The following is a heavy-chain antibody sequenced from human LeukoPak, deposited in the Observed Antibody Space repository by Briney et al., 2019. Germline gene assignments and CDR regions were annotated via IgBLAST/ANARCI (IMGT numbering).Heavy chain of an antibody. Sequence: PGGSLRFSCAASAFTFRSYAMTWVRQAPGRGLEWVSSVSRSGAATFYADSVKGRFTISKDNSKNTLYLQMYSLRAEDTALYYCARDTLGLPGTRYFFDSWGQGTLVTVSS. J-gene: IGHJ4*02. CDR1: AFTFRSYA. V-gene: IGHV3-23*01. CDR3: ARDTLGLPGTRYFFDS. CDR2: VSRSGAAT. D-gene: IGHD6-13*01.